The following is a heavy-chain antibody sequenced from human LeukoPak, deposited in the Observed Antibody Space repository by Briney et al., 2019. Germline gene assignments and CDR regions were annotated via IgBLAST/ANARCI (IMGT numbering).Heavy chain of an antibody. V-gene: IGHV3-53*01. J-gene: IGHJ4*02. CDR1: GFTLSSNY. CDR2: IYSGGST. Sequence: GGSLRLSCSASGFTLSSNYMNWVRQAPGKGLEGVSVIYSGGSTYYADSVKGRFTISRDNSKNTLYLQMNSLRAEDTAVYYCAKVQSSAPGIAAARGLFDYWGQGTLVTVSS. D-gene: IGHD6-25*01. CDR3: AKVQSSAPGIAAARGLFDY.